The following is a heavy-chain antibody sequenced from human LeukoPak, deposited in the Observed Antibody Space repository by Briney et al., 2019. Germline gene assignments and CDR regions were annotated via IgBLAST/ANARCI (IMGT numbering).Heavy chain of an antibody. V-gene: IGHV4-4*07. CDR1: GRSFSGYY. CDR3: ARDLSGSLYFDY. D-gene: IGHD3-10*01. J-gene: IGHJ4*02. Sequence: SETLSLTCAVYGRSFSGYYWSWIRQPAGKGLERIGRLYISGSTDYNPSLKSRVTMSVDTSKNQFSLKLSSVTAADTAVYYCARDLSGSLYFDYWGQGTLVTVSS. CDR2: LYISGST.